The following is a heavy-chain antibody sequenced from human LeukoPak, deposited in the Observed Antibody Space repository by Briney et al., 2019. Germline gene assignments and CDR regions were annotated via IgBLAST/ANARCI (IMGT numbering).Heavy chain of an antibody. Sequence: GGSLRLACAASGFTFSSYGMVWVRQAPGKGLEYVSGITSNGGTTYYGNSVKGRFTISRDNSKDTLYLQMGSLRSEDMAVYYCARGIRWASDYWGQGTLVTVAS. CDR2: ITSNGGTT. CDR1: GFTFSSYG. D-gene: IGHD4-23*01. CDR3: ARGIRWASDY. V-gene: IGHV3-64*01. J-gene: IGHJ4*02.